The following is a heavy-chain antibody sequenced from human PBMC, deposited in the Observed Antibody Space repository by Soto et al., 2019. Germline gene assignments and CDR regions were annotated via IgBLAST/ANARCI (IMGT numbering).Heavy chain of an antibody. Sequence: LSLTCSVSGGSISSGGYYWSWIRQHPGKGLEWIGYMYYTGSTQYNPSLKSRVTMSVDTSKNQFSLKLSSVTAADTAVYYCAGIVYSSSWGYYYYGMDVWGQGTTVTVSS. CDR3: AGIVYSSSWGYYYYGMDV. CDR1: GGSISSGGYY. V-gene: IGHV4-31*03. D-gene: IGHD6-13*01. J-gene: IGHJ6*02. CDR2: MYYTGST.